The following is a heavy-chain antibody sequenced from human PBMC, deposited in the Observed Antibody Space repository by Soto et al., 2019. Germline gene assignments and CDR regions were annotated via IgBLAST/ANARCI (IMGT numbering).Heavy chain of an antibody. CDR1: GFSFSGDG. J-gene: IGHJ4*02. D-gene: IGHD3-10*01. CDR2: ISYDGSKK. V-gene: IGHV3-30*18. CDR3: AKDKGGMVHDY. Sequence: QVQLVESGGGVVQPGRSLRLSCAASGFSFSGDGMHWVRQAPGKGLEWVAVISYDGSKKYYADSVKGRFTISRDNSKTTLYLQMNSPRAEDTAVYYCAKDKGGMVHDYWGQGSLVTVSS.